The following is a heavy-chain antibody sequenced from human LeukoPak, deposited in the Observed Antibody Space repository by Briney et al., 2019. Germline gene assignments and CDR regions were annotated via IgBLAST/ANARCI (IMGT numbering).Heavy chain of an antibody. D-gene: IGHD6-13*01. Sequence: GSLRLSCAASGFTFSSHGMSWVRQPPGKGLEWIGEIYHSGSTNYNPSLKSRVTISVDKSKNQFSLKLSSVTAADTAVYYCARDLLAAAGTTVDYWGQGTLVTVSS. CDR3: ARDLLAAAGTTVDY. V-gene: IGHV4-4*02. CDR2: IYHSGST. J-gene: IGHJ4*02. CDR1: GFTFSSHGM.